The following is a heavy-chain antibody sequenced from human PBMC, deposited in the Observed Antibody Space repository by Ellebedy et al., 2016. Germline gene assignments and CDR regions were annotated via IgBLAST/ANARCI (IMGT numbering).Heavy chain of an antibody. CDR2: LSGNGDVT. J-gene: IGHJ4*02. D-gene: IGHD6-19*01. CDR1: GFTYSTYA. V-gene: IGHV3-23*01. Sequence: GESLKISXAASGFTYSTYAMSWVRQAPGKGLEWVSGLSGNGDVTDYADSVRGRFTISRDNSKNTLSLQLNNLRAEDTAIYYCAKHRLGRQWLAPIDSWGQGTLLTVSS. CDR3: AKHRLGRQWLAPIDS.